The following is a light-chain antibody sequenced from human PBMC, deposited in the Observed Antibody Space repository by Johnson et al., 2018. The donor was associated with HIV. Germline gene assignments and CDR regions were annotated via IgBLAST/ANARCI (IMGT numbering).Light chain of an antibody. CDR2: DNN. CDR3: GTWDSSLSAFYV. J-gene: IGLJ1*01. Sequence: VLPQPPSVSAAPGQKVTISCSGSSSNIGNNYVSWYQQLPGTAPKLLIYDNNKRPSGIPDRFSGSKSGTSATLGITGLQTGDEADYYCGTWDSSLSAFYVFGTGTKVTVL. CDR1: SSNIGNNY. V-gene: IGLV1-51*01.